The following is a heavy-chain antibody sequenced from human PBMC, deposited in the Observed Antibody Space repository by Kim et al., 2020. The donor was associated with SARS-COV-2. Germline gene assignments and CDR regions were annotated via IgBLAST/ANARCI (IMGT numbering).Heavy chain of an antibody. D-gene: IGHD1-26*01. Sequence: SETLSLTYTVSGGSISSSSYYWGWIRQPPGKGLEWIGSIYYSGSTYYNPSLKSRVTISVDTSKNQFSLKLSSVTAADTAVYYCARPVSGSFDYWGQGTLVTVSS. J-gene: IGHJ4*02. CDR3: ARPVSGSFDY. CDR1: GGSISSSSYY. CDR2: IYYSGST. V-gene: IGHV4-39*01.